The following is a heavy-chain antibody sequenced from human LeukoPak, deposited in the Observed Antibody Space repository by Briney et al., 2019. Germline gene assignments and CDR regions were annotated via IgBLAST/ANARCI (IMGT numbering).Heavy chain of an antibody. J-gene: IGHJ4*02. Sequence: GGSLRLSCAASGFTFSDYYMSWIRQAPGKGLEWVSYISSSGSTINYADSVKGRFTISRDSAKKSLFMQMNSLRAEDTAVYYCARVGSSGYPIDYWGQGTLVTVSS. CDR3: ARVGSSGYPIDY. CDR1: GFTFSDYY. CDR2: ISSSGSTI. V-gene: IGHV3-11*01. D-gene: IGHD3-22*01.